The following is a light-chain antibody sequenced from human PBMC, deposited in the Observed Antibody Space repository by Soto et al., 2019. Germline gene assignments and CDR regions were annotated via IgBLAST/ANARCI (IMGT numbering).Light chain of an antibody. CDR1: SSDIGAYNC. CDR2: EAS. Sequence: QSALTQPASVSGSPRQSITISCTGTSSDIGAYNCVSWYHQHPGKAPKLLIYEASNRPSGVSHRFSGSKSGNTASLTISGLQTEDEADYYCSSYTTRSIWVFGGGTKVTVL. CDR3: SSYTTRSIWV. V-gene: IGLV2-14*01. J-gene: IGLJ3*02.